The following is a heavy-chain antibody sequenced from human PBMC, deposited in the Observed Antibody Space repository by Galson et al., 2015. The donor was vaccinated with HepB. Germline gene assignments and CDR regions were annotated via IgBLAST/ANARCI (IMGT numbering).Heavy chain of an antibody. V-gene: IGHV1-3*01. Sequence: SVKVSCKASGYTFTSYAMHWVRQAPGQRLEWMGWINAGNGNTKYSQKFQGRVTITRDTSASTAYMELSSLRSEDTAVYYCARDPPMVRGRGDYWGQGTLVTVSS. J-gene: IGHJ4*02. CDR3: ARDPPMVRGRGDY. CDR1: GYTFTSYA. D-gene: IGHD3-10*01. CDR2: INAGNGNT.